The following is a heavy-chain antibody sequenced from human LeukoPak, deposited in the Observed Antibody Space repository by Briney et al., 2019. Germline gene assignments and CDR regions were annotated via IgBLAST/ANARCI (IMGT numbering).Heavy chain of an antibody. D-gene: IGHD2-2*01. Sequence: SGTLSLTCTVSGGSISSYYWSWIRQPPGKGLEWIGYIYYSGSTNYNPSLKSRVTISVDTSKNQFSLKLSSVTAADTAVYYCARELAMPPYYYYGMDVWGQGTTVTVSS. V-gene: IGHV4-59*01. CDR3: ARELAMPPYYYYGMDV. CDR2: IYYSGST. CDR1: GGSISSYY. J-gene: IGHJ6*02.